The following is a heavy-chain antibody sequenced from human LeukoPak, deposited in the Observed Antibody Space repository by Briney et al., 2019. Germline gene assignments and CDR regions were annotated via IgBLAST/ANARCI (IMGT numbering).Heavy chain of an antibody. V-gene: IGHV4-34*01. CDR2: INHSGST. Sequence: PSETLSLTCAVYGGSFSGYYWSWIRQPPGKGLEWIGEINHSGSTNYNPSLKSRVTISVDTSKNQFSLKLSSVTAADTAVYYCARGWRWLQSSFDYWGQGTLVTVSS. CDR3: ARGWRWLQSSFDY. J-gene: IGHJ4*02. D-gene: IGHD5-24*01. CDR1: GGSFSGYY.